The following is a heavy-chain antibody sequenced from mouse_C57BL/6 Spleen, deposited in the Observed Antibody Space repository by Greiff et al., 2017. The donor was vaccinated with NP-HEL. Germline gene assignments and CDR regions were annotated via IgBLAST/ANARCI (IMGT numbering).Heavy chain of an antibody. V-gene: IGHV5-9*01. J-gene: IGHJ2*01. CDR2: ISGGGGNT. CDR3: ARLIYYDYDGTAYFDY. Sequence: EVMLVESGGGLVKPGGSLKLSCAASGFTFSSYTMSWVRQTPEKRLEWVATISGGGGNTYYPDSVKGRFTISRDNAKNTLYLQMSSLRSEDTALYYCARLIYYDYDGTAYFDYWGQGTTLTVSS. CDR1: GFTFSSYT. D-gene: IGHD2-4*01.